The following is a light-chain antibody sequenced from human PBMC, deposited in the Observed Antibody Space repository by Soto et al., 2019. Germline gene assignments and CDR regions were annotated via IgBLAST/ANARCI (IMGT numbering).Light chain of an antibody. Sequence: EIVLTQSPATLSLSPGERATLSCRASQSVSSYLAWYQQKPGQAPRLLIYDASNRATGIPARFSGSGSGTDFTITIISLEPEDFAVYYCQQRSNWPPTFGGGTKVEIK. CDR1: QSVSSY. CDR2: DAS. CDR3: QQRSNWPPT. V-gene: IGKV3-11*01. J-gene: IGKJ4*01.